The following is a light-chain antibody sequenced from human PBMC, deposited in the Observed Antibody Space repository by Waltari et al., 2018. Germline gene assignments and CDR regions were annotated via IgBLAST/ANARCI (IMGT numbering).Light chain of an antibody. J-gene: IGLJ2*01. Sequence: QLVLTQSPSASASLGASVKLTCTLSSGHSSYAIAWHQQQPEKGPRYLMKVNSDGSHKKGDGIPDRFSGSSSGPERYLTISSLQSEDEADYYCQTWGTGIQVFGGGTKLTVL. V-gene: IGLV4-69*01. CDR3: QTWGTGIQV. CDR2: VNSDGSH. CDR1: SGHSSYA.